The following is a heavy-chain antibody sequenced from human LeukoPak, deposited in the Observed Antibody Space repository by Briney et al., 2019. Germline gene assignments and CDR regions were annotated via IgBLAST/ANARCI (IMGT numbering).Heavy chain of an antibody. CDR3: ARGTEASDY. J-gene: IGHJ4*02. D-gene: IGHD1-1*01. CDR2: MNPNSGNT. V-gene: IGHV1-8*02. Sequence: ASVKVSCKTSGGTFNNSAISWVRQATGQGLEWMGWMNPNSGNTGYAQKFQGRVTMTRSTSITTAYMELSSLTSEDTAVYYCARGTEASDYWGQGTLVTVSS. CDR1: GGTFNNSA.